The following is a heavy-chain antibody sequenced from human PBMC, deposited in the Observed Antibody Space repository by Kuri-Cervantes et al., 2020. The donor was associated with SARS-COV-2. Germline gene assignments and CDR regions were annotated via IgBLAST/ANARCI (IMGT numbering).Heavy chain of an antibody. CDR1: GGSISSSSYY. V-gene: IGHV4-39*01. Sequence: GSLRLSCTVSGGSISSSSYYWGWIRQPPGEGLEWIGSIYYSGSTYYNPSLKSRVTISVDTSKNQFSLKLSSVTAADTAVYYCARHVYYDILTGYYNTRGGFDYWGQGTLVTVSS. CDR3: ARHVYYDILTGYYNTRGGFDY. D-gene: IGHD3-9*01. CDR2: IYYSGST. J-gene: IGHJ4*02.